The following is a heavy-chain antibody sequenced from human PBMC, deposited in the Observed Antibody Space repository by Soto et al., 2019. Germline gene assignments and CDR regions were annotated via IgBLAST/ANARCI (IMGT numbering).Heavy chain of an antibody. J-gene: IGHJ5*02. CDR2: IYYSGST. CDR3: ARVEYYDILTGRDLSNCFDP. CDR1: GGSISSGGYY. D-gene: IGHD3-9*01. V-gene: IGHV4-31*03. Sequence: SETLSLTCTVSGGSISSGGYYWSWIRQHPGKGLEWIGYIYYSGSTYYNPSLKSRVTISVDTSKNQFSLKLSSVTAADTAVYYCARVEYYDILTGRDLSNCFDPWGQGTLVTVSS.